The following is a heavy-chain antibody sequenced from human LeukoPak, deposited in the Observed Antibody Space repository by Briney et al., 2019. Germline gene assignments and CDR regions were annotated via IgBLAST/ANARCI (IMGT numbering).Heavy chain of an antibody. D-gene: IGHD2-15*01. V-gene: IGHV3-23*01. CDR1: GFTFSSYA. CDR3: AKDASFTSGGIPNWFDP. Sequence: AGGSLRLSCAASGFTFSSYAMSWVRQAPGKGLEWVSAISGSGGSTYYADSVKGRFTISRDNSKNTLYLQMNSLRAEDTAVYYCAKDASFTSGGIPNWFDPWGQGTLVTVSS. CDR2: ISGSGGST. J-gene: IGHJ5*02.